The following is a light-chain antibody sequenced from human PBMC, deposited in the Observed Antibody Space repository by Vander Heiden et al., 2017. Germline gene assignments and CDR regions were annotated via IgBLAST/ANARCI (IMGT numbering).Light chain of an antibody. V-gene: IGKV1-9*01. Sequence: DIQLTQSPSFLSASVGDRVTITCRASQGISSYLAWYQQKPGKAPELLIYAASTLQSGVPSRFSGSGSGTEFTLTISSLQPEDFATYYCQQLNSYPNTFGGGTKVEIK. CDR1: QGISSY. CDR2: AAS. CDR3: QQLNSYPNT. J-gene: IGKJ4*01.